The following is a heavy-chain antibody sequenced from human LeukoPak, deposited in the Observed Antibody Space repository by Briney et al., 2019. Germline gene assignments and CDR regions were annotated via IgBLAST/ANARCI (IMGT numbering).Heavy chain of an antibody. Sequence: SETLSLTCAVYGGSFSGYYWSWIRQPPGKGLEWIGEINHSGSTNYNPSLKSRVTISVDTSKSQFSLKLSSVTAADTAVYFCARGGIVTAGTKWLDYWGQGTLVTVSS. J-gene: IGHJ4*02. V-gene: IGHV4-34*01. D-gene: IGHD6-13*01. CDR3: ARGGIVTAGTKWLDY. CDR1: GGSFSGYY. CDR2: INHSGST.